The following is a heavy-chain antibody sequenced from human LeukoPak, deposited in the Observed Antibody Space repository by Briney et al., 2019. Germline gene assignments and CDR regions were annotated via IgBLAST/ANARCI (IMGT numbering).Heavy chain of an antibody. V-gene: IGHV3-15*07. Sequence: GGSLRLSCATSGFTFSNAWMNWVRQAPGKGLEWVGRIRSNSDGGTIDYAAPVKGRFTLSRDDSKTTLYLQMNSLQTEDTAVYYCATDSYDSTWGQGTLVTVSS. J-gene: IGHJ5*02. CDR3: ATDSYDST. D-gene: IGHD3-22*01. CDR1: GFTFSNAW. CDR2: IRSNSDGGTI.